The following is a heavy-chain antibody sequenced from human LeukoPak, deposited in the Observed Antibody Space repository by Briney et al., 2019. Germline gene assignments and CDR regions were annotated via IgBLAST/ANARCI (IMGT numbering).Heavy chain of an antibody. CDR2: IYPGDSDT. CDR1: GYNFTSYW. J-gene: IGHJ4*02. V-gene: IGHV5-51*01. D-gene: IGHD3-16*01. CDR3: ATYSDTFYFDC. Sequence: GESLNISCKGSGYNFTSYWIAWVRQMPGRGLEWMGIIYPGDSDTRYSPSFQGQVIISPDKSISTAYLQWSSLKASDTAIYYCATYSDTFYFDCWGQGTLVTVSS.